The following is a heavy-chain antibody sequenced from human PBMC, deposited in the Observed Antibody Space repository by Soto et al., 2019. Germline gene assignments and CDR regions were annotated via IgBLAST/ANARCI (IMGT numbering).Heavy chain of an antibody. J-gene: IGHJ3*02. CDR1: GFTFSSYA. CDR2: ISGSGGST. Sequence: GGSLRLSCAASGFTFSSYAMSWVRQAPGKGLEWVSAISGSGGSTYYADSVKGRFTISRDNSKNTLYLQMNSLRAEDTAVYYCAKDRRLSSGSYSGDAFDIWGQGTMVTVSS. V-gene: IGHV3-23*01. CDR3: AKDRRLSSGSYSGDAFDI. D-gene: IGHD1-26*01.